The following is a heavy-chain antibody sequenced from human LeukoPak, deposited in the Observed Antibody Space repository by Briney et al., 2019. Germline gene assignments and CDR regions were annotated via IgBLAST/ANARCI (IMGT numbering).Heavy chain of an antibody. CDR1: GFTFSSYA. J-gene: IGHJ6*02. V-gene: IGHV3-64*01. D-gene: IGHD2-2*01. Sequence: GGSLRLSCAASGFTFSSYAMHWVRQAPGKGLEYVSAISSNGGSTYYANSVKGRFTISRDNSKNTLYLQMGSLRAEDMAVYYCARERSSYYGVDVWGQGTTVTVSS. CDR3: ARERSSYYGVDV. CDR2: ISSNGGST.